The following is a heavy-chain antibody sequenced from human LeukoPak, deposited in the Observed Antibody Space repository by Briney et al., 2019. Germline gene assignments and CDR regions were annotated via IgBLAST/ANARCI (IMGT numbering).Heavy chain of an antibody. CDR2: ISSSGTTI. CDR3: ARVGVVVAATGNLWFDP. J-gene: IGHJ5*02. V-gene: IGHV3-48*03. Sequence: GGSLRLSCAASGFTFSSYEMNWVRQAPGKGLEWVSYISSSGTTIYYADSVKGRFTISRDNAKNSLYLQMNSPRAEDTAVYYCARVGVVVAATGNLWFDPWGQGTLVTVSS. D-gene: IGHD2-15*01. CDR1: GFTFSSYE.